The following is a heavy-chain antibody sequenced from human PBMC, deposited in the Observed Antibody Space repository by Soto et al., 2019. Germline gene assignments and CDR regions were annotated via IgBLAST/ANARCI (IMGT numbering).Heavy chain of an antibody. V-gene: IGHV3-48*02. D-gene: IGHD3-22*01. CDR1: GFTFSSYS. J-gene: IGHJ6*02. Sequence: EVQLVESGGGLVQPGGSLRLSCAASGFTFSSYSMNWVRQAPGKGLEWVSYISSSSSSIYYADSVKGRFTISRDNTKISLYLQMTSLRDEDTSVYSCARKNSYYYDCSGHMDVWGQGTMVTVSS. CDR3: ARKNSYYYDCSGHMDV. CDR2: ISSSSSSI.